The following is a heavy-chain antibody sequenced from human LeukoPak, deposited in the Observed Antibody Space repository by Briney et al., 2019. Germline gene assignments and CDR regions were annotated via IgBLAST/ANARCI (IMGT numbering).Heavy chain of an antibody. Sequence: GGSLRLSCAGSGFTFSNYVMYWVRQAPGKGLEWVAVISYEGNKEDYAESVKGRFTISRDISKSTLFLQMNSLRVEDTVVYSCAREYFVGDSRGAPWFDPRGQGTLVTVSS. V-gene: IGHV3-30*04. CDR3: AREYFVGDSRGAPWFDP. CDR1: GFTFSNYV. CDR2: ISYEGNKE. D-gene: IGHD3-22*01. J-gene: IGHJ5*02.